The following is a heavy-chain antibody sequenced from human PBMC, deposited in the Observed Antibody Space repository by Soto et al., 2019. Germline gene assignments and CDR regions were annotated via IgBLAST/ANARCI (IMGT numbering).Heavy chain of an antibody. CDR1: GGSINNYY. CDR2: IYYSGST. CDR3: ARGNYYDSSGYFAYAFDI. V-gene: IGHV4-59*08. Sequence: SETLSLTCTVSGGSINNYYWSWIRQPPGKGLEWIGYIYYSGSTYYNPSLKSRVTISVDTSKNQFSLKLSSVTAADTAVYYCARGNYYDSSGYFAYAFDIWGQGTMVT. J-gene: IGHJ3*02. D-gene: IGHD3-22*01.